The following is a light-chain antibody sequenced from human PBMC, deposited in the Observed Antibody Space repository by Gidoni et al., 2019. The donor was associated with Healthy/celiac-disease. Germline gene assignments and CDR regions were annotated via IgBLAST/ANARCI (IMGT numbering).Light chain of an antibody. CDR3: KSRDSSGNRWL. Sequence: SSELTQDPAVSVALGQTVRITCQGDSLRSYYASWYQQKPGQAPLLVIYGKNNRPSGMPDRFSGSNSGNTASLTITGAQAGDEADYYCKSRDSSGNRWLFGGGTKLTVL. CDR2: GKN. CDR1: SLRSYY. J-gene: IGLJ3*02. V-gene: IGLV3-19*01.